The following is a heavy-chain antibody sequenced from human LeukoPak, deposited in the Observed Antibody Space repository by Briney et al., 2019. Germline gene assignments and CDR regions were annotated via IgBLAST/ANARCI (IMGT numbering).Heavy chain of an antibody. J-gene: IGHJ4*02. CDR3: AKRSGSYYEIDY. V-gene: IGHV3-7*02. CDR1: GFTFSSYW. Sequence: GGSLRLSCAASGFTFSSYWMSWVRQAPGRGLEWVANIQQFGSEKNYVDSVKGRFTISRDNSKNTLYLQMNSLRAEDTAVYYCAKRSGSYYEIDYWGQGTLVTVSS. D-gene: IGHD1-26*01. CDR2: IQQFGSEK.